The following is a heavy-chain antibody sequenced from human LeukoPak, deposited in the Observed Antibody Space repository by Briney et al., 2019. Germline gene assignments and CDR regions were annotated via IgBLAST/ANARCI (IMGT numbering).Heavy chain of an antibody. V-gene: IGHV1-2*02. J-gene: IGHJ4*02. D-gene: IGHD6-19*01. CDR1: GYTFTDYY. CDR2: VNPHSGGT. Sequence: ASVKVSCKASGYTFTDYYIHWVRQAPGHGLEWMGWVNPHSGGTNFAQGFRGKVTMTRDTSVTTAYLELSRLRSDDTAVYYCARALLAVAGKPVDYWGQGTLVTVSS. CDR3: ARALLAVAGKPVDY.